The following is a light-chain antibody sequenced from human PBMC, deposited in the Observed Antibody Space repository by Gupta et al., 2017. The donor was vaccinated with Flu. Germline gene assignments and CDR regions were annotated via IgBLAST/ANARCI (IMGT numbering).Light chain of an antibody. V-gene: IGLV1-44*01. CDR1: STNIGGNN. Sequence: VTTSCSASSTNIGGNNEDWYQQHPGTAPNLLIFGNSQRPSGGPARFSGSKSSTAASLAISGLQSEDEDDYYYAAWYDSRNGHYVFGTGTKVTAL. CDR2: GNS. J-gene: IGLJ1*01. CDR3: AAWYDSRNGHYV.